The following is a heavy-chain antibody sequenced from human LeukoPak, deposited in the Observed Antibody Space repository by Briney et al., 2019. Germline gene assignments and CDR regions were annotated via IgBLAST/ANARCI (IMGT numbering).Heavy chain of an antibody. Sequence: PSETLSLTCTVSGGSISSGSYYWNWIRQPAGRGLEWIGRIYSSGSTNYNPSLKSRVTISVDTSKNRFSLKLSSVTAADTAVYYCAREGLNMVRGVIPKEAWGWFDPWGQGTLVTVSS. CDR1: GGSISSGSYY. CDR2: IYSSGST. D-gene: IGHD3-10*01. CDR3: AREGLNMVRGVIPKEAWGWFDP. J-gene: IGHJ5*02. V-gene: IGHV4-61*02.